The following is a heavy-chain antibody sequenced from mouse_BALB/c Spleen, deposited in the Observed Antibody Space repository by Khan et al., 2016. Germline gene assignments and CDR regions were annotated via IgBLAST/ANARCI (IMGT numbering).Heavy chain of an antibody. CDR3: ARDDRWFAY. D-gene: IGHD2-14*01. CDR2: ISDGGSYT. CDR1: GFTFSDYY. Sequence: EVQLVESGGGLVKPGGSLKLSCAASGFTFSDYYMYWVRQTPEKRLEWVATISDGGSYTYYPDSVKGRFTISRDNAKNNLYLQMSSLKSEDTASYYCARDDRWFAYWGQGTLVTVSA. J-gene: IGHJ3*01. V-gene: IGHV5-4*02.